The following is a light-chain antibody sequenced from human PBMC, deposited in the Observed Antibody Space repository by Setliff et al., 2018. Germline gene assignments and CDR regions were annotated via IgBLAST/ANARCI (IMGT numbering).Light chain of an antibody. J-gene: IGLJ2*01. Sequence: QSVLAQPASVSGSPGQSITISCTGTNSDIGGYTYVSWYQQHPGKAPKLMIYDVSNRPSGVSNRFSGSKSGNTASLTISGLQAEDEADYYCSSYTSSSTVVFGGGTKVTVL. CDR2: DVS. CDR1: NSDIGGYTY. V-gene: IGLV2-14*03. CDR3: SSYTSSSTVV.